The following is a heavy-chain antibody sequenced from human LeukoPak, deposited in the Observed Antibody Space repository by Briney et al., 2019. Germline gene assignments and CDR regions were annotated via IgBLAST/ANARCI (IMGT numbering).Heavy chain of an antibody. D-gene: IGHD3-22*01. CDR2: IYTSGST. J-gene: IGHJ4*02. CDR1: GGSLSSHY. Sequence: SETLSLTCTVSGGSLSSHYWSCIRQPAGKGLEWIGRIYTSGSTNYNPSLKSRVTMSVDTSKNQFSLKLSSVTAADTAVYYCARDPLGSSAYYLDYWGQGTLVTVSS. V-gene: IGHV4-4*07. CDR3: ARDPLGSSAYYLDY.